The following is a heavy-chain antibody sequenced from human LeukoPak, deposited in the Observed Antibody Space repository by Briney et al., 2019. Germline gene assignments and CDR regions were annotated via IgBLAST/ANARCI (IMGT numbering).Heavy chain of an antibody. CDR1: GFTFRSYA. Sequence: GGSLRLSCAASGFTFRSYAMSWVRQAPGKGLEGVSSISESGRSTYHADSVKGRFTISRDNSKNTLYLQTNSLRADDTAVYYCAKSKSGDCSGGSCSFEYWGQGTLVTVSS. V-gene: IGHV3-23*01. J-gene: IGHJ4*02. D-gene: IGHD2-15*01. CDR3: AKSKSGDCSGGSCSFEY. CDR2: ISESGRST.